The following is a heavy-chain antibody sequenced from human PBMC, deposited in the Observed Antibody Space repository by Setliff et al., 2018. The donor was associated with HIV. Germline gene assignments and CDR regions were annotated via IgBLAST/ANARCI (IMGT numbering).Heavy chain of an antibody. CDR2: IIPIFGTA. Sequence: SVKVSCKASGGTFSSYVISWVRQAPGQGLEWMGGIIPIFGTANYAQKFQGRVTITTDESTSTVYVELSSLRSEDTAVYHCARAAYGYDSSGYFFDYWGQGTLVTVSS. J-gene: IGHJ4*02. CDR1: GGTFSSYV. D-gene: IGHD3-22*01. V-gene: IGHV1-69*05. CDR3: ARAAYGYDSSGYFFDY.